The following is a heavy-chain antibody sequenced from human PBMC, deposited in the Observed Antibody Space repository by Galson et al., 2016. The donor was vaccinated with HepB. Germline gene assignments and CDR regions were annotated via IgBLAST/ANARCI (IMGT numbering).Heavy chain of an antibody. CDR3: AKERLVRRIFDH. CDR1: RFVFSNFG. D-gene: IGHD1-1*01. CDR2: ISTRRTT. J-gene: IGHJ4*02. V-gene: IGHV3-23*01. Sequence: SLRLSCAASRFVFSNFGLSWVRQAPGKGLEWVASISTRRTTYYSDSVQGRFTISRDNSKHTLYLQMNGLRAEDTAVYYCAKERLVRRIFDHWGQGTLLTVSS.